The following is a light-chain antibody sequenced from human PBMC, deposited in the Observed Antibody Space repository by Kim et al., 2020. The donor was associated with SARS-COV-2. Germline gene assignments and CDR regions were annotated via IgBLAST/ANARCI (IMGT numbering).Light chain of an antibody. CDR1: SSNIGDNT. CDR3: AAWDDSLNGHYV. Sequence: ELTQPPSASGTPGQRVTISCSGSSSNIGDNTVNWYQQFPGTAPKVLIYSDDQRPSGVPDRFSGSKSGTSASLAISGLQSEDEADYYCAAWDDSLNGHYVFGTGTKVTVL. V-gene: IGLV1-44*01. CDR2: SDD. J-gene: IGLJ1*01.